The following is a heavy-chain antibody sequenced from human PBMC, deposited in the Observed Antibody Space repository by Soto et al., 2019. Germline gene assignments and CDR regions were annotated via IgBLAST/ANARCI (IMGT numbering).Heavy chain of an antibody. Sequence: PGGSLRLSCAASGFTFSSYAMSWVRQAPGKGLEWVPAISGSGGSTYYADSVKGRFTISRDNSKNTLYLQMNSLRAEDTAVYYCAKEVYYYGSGSYYPFDYWGQGTLVTVSS. CDR2: ISGSGGST. D-gene: IGHD3-10*01. CDR3: AKEVYYYGSGSYYPFDY. J-gene: IGHJ4*02. V-gene: IGHV3-23*01. CDR1: GFTFSSYA.